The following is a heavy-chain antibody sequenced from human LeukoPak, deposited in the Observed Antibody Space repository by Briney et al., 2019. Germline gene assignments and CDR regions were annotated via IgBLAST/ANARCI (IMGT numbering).Heavy chain of an antibody. Sequence: PSETLSLTCVVSGGSISSSNWWTWVRQPPGKGLEWIGEIYQSGTTNYNPSLKSRVTISIDKSKNQFSLRLSPVTAADTAVYYCARAPTYGNTAKFDPWGQGTLVTVSS. CDR2: IYQSGTT. V-gene: IGHV4/OR15-8*02. J-gene: IGHJ5*02. D-gene: IGHD5-24*01. CDR1: GGSISSSNW. CDR3: ARAPTYGNTAKFDP.